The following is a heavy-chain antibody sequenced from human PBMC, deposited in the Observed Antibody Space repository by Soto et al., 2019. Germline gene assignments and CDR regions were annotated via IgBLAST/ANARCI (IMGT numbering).Heavy chain of an antibody. CDR1: GGSISSGGYY. D-gene: IGHD1-26*01. V-gene: IGHV4-31*03. Sequence: QVQLQESGPGLVKPSQTLSLTCTVSGGSISSGGYYWSWIRQHPGKGLEWIGYIYYSGSTYYNPSLKXRXTXSXSTSKNQFSLKLSSVTAADTAVYYCARWVGATSFDYWGQGTLVPVSS. J-gene: IGHJ4*02. CDR3: ARWVGATSFDY. CDR2: IYYSGST.